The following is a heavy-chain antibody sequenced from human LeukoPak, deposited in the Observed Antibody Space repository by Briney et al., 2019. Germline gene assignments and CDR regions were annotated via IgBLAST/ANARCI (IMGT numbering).Heavy chain of an antibody. CDR1: GFSLSTSGMC. CDR3: ARIRAAPYYYDSSGYDY. Sequence: SGPTLVNPTQTLTLTCTFSGFSLSTSGMCVSWIRQPPGKALEWLARIDWDDDKYYSTSLKTRLTISKDTSKNQVVLTMTNMDPVDTATYYCARIRAAPYYYDSSGYDYWGQGTLVTVSS. J-gene: IGHJ4*02. V-gene: IGHV2-70*11. D-gene: IGHD3-22*01. CDR2: IDWDDDK.